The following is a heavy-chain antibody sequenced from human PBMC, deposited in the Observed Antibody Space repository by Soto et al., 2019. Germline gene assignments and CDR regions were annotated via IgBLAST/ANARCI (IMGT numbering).Heavy chain of an antibody. V-gene: IGHV3-23*01. CDR3: AKTAGDCSGGSCYSQGFDI. CDR2: ISGSGGGT. J-gene: IGHJ3*02. CDR1: GFTFSSYA. D-gene: IGHD2-15*01. Sequence: EVQLLESGGGLVQPGGSLRLSCAASGFTFSSYAMSWVRQAPGKGLEWVSTISGSGGGTYYADSVKGRFTISRDNSKNTVDVEMNSLRAEDTAVYYCAKTAGDCSGGSCYSQGFDIWGQGTVVTVSS.